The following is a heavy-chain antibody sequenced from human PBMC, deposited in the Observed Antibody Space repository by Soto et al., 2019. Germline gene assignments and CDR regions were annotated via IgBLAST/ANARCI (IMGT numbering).Heavy chain of an antibody. CDR3: AGVCTGRWFDP. J-gene: IGHJ5*02. V-gene: IGHV1-69*06. CDR1: GGPFSSYA. CDR2: ITPMFGAP. Sequence: QVQLVQSGAEVKKPGSSVKVSCTASGGPFSSYAINWVRQAPGQGLEWMGVITPMFGAPHYAQNFKGRITITADKSTNTAYMERSSLTSGDTAVYFCAGVCTGRWFDPWGQGTVVTVSS.